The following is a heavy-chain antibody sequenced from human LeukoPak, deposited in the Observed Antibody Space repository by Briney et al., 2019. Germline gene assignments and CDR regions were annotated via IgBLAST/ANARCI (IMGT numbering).Heavy chain of an antibody. V-gene: IGHV3-20*04. Sequence: PGGSLRLSCAASGFTFDDYGMSWVRQAPGKGLEWVSGINWNGGSTGYADSVQGRFTISRDNAKNSLYLQMNSLRAEDTALYYCARVEAYSYGAYYYYYYYMDVWGKGTTVTVSS. CDR1: GFTFDDYG. J-gene: IGHJ6*03. CDR3: ARVEAYSYGAYYYYYYYMDV. CDR2: INWNGGST. D-gene: IGHD5-18*01.